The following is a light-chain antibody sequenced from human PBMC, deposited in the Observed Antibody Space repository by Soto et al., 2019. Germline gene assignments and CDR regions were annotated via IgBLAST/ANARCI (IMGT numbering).Light chain of an antibody. CDR1: QSVSSN. V-gene: IGKV3-15*01. J-gene: IGKJ1*01. Sequence: ERVMTQSPATLSVSPGERATLSCRASQSVSSNLAWYQQKPGQSPRLLIYDTYTRATGIPAMFSGSGSGTEFTLTISSLQSEDFAVYYCQQYNDWPWTFGQGTKVEIK. CDR3: QQYNDWPWT. CDR2: DTY.